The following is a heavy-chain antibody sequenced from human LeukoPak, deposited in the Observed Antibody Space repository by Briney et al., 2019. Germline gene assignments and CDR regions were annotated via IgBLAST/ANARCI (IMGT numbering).Heavy chain of an antibody. CDR1: GGSFSGYY. D-gene: IGHD4-17*01. CDR2: INHSGST. Sequence: SETLSLTCAVYGGSFSGYYWSWIRQPPGKGLEWIGEINHSGSTNYNPSLKSRVTISVDPSKNQFSLKLSSVTAADTAVYYCASGTSRVTKDYWGQGTLVTVSS. V-gene: IGHV4-34*01. J-gene: IGHJ4*02. CDR3: ASGTSRVTKDY.